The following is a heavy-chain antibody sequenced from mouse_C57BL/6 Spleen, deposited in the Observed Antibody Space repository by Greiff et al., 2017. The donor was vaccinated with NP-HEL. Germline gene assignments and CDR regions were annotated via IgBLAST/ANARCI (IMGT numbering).Heavy chain of an antibody. D-gene: IGHD1-1*01. CDR1: GYTFTSYW. J-gene: IGHJ3*01. Sequence: VQLQQSGAELVKPGASVKLSCKASGYTFTSYWMHWVKQRPGRGLEWIGRIDPNSGGTKYNEKFKSKATLTVDKPSSTAYMQLSSLTSEDSAVYYCDRDDCYGSSYPWFAYWGQATLVTGSA. CDR2: IDPNSGGT. CDR3: DRDDCYGSSYPWFAY. V-gene: IGHV1-72*01.